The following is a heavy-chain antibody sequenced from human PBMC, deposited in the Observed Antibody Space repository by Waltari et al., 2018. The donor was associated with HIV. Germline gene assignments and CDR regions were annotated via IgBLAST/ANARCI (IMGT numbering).Heavy chain of an antibody. J-gene: IGHJ3*02. CDR3: AKVGMTAVTSYAIDI. V-gene: IGHV3-9*01. Sequence: EVPLVESGGGLVQPGGYLRLSCAASGFKFDDYAMHCVRHGPGKGQEWGSGISWTSDTMGYADSVNGRFTISRDNAKNSLSLQMNSLRAEDTALYYCAKVGMTAVTSYAIDIWGQGTMVTVSS. D-gene: IGHD4-17*01. CDR1: GFKFDDYA. CDR2: ISWTSDTM.